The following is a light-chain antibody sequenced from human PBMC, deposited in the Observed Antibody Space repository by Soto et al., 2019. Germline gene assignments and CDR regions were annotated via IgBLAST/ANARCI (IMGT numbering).Light chain of an antibody. CDR1: QSVSSSY. J-gene: IGKJ1*01. CDR2: GAS. V-gene: IGKV3-20*01. CDR3: LQYGSAPPWS. Sequence: EIVLTQSPGTLSLSPGERATLSCRASQSVSSSYLAWYQQKPGQAPRLLIYGASSRATGISDRCNGSGSGIHFNSLISGLEAEDCAVYYCLQYGSAPPWSVGQGTKVEIK.